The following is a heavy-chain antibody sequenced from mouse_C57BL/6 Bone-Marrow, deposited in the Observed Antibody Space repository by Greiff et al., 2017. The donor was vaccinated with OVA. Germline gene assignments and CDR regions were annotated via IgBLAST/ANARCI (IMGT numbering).Heavy chain of an antibody. V-gene: IGHV5-17*01. CDR3: ARPDYDYVFAY. CDR2: ISSGSSTI. D-gene: IGHD2-4*01. CDR1: GFTFSDYG. Sequence: EVQRVESGGGLVKPGGSLKLSCAASGFTFSDYGMHWVRQAPEKGLEWVAYISSGSSTIYYADTVKGRFTISRDNAKNTLFLQMTSLRSEDTAMYYCARPDYDYVFAYWGQGTLVTVSA. J-gene: IGHJ3*01.